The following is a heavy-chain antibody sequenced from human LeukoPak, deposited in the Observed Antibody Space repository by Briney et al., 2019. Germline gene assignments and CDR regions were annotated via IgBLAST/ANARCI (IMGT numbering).Heavy chain of an antibody. J-gene: IGHJ4*02. CDR3: AMPFTGGAPPY. D-gene: IGHD3-16*01. CDR2: IIPDSGGT. V-gene: IGHV1-2*02. Sequence: ASVKVSCKASGSTFSAYIHWDRQAPAQGLEWMGWIIPDSGGTNYAQKFQGRVTMTRDTSISTAYMELSGLIYEDTAIYYCAMPFTGGAPPYWGQGTLVTVSS. CDR1: GSTFSAY.